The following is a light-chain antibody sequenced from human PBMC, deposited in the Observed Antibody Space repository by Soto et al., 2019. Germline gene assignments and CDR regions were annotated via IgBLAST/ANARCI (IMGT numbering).Light chain of an antibody. Sequence: DIHMTQSPSSLSASVGDRVTITCRASQSISSYLNWYQQKPGKAPKLLIYAASSLQSGVPSRFSGSGSGTDFTLTISCLQSEDFATYYCQQYYSYPRTFGQGTKVDI. J-gene: IGKJ1*01. CDR1: QSISSY. CDR2: AAS. V-gene: IGKV1-39*01. CDR3: QQYYSYPRT.